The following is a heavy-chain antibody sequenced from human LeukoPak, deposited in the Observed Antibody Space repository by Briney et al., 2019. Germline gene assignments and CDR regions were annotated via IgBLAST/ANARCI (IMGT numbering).Heavy chain of an antibody. CDR1: GYTFTVYY. V-gene: IGHV1-2*02. D-gene: IGHD3-9*01. CDR3: ARDRGDYYDILTGYPGGMDV. J-gene: IGHJ6*02. CDR2: INPNSGGT. Sequence: GASVTVSFTASGYTFTVYYMHWVRQAPGQGLEWMGWINPNSGGTNYAQKFQGRVTMTRDTSISTAYMELSRLRSDDTAVYYCARDRGDYYDILTGYPGGMDVWGQGTTVTVSS.